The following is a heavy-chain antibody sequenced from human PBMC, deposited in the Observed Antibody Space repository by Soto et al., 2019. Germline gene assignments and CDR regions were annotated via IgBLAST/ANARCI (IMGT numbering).Heavy chain of an antibody. D-gene: IGHD3-22*01. CDR3: ARLPGAFYYDNSDHDFHDY. CDR1: RLSVVVSC. Sequence: HPRWSPTLSWAPSRLSVVVSCMNWFRQSPQKGLEWISVIYPDDNTYYAESVRGRFTLSKDSSRNTVSLQMNSLRAEDTAVYYCARLPGAFYYDNSDHDFHDYWGQGTMVTVSS. V-gene: IGHV3-53*01. CDR2: IYPDDNT. J-gene: IGHJ4*02.